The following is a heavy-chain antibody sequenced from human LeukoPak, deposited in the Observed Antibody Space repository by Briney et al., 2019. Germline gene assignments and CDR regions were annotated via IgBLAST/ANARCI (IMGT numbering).Heavy chain of an antibody. CDR2: INPKSGDT. V-gene: IGHV1-2*02. CDR1: GYTFTGYY. CDR3: ARSYTNNGGYPPY. Sequence: ASVKVSCKASGYTFTGYYIHWVRQAPGQGVEWMGWINPKSGDTNHAQQFQGRVTMTSEPSIRTAYMELGRLSPDDTAMYYCARSYTNNGGYPPYWGQGTLVTVSS. D-gene: IGHD1/OR15-1a*01. J-gene: IGHJ4*02.